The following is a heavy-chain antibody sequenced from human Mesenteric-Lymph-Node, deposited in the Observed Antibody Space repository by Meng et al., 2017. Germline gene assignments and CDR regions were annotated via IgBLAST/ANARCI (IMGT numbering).Heavy chain of an antibody. CDR2: IWYDGSNK. J-gene: IGHJ4*02. CDR1: GFTFSSYG. CDR3: ARQGNYDSIGSLDY. Sequence: QVQPVESGGGVVQPGRSLRLSCAASGFTFSSYGMHWVRQAPGKGLEWVAVIWYDGSNKNYADSVKGRFTISRDNSKNTLYLQMNSLRAEDTAVYYCARQGNYDSIGSLDYWGQGTLVTVSS. D-gene: IGHD3-22*01. V-gene: IGHV3-33*01.